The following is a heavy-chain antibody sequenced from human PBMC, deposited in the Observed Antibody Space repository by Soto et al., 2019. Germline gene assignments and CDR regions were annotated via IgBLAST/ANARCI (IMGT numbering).Heavy chain of an antibody. Sequence: ESGGGVVQPGRSLRLSCAASGFTFSSYGMHWVRQAPGKGLEWVAVISYDGSNKYYADSVKGRFTISRDNSKNTLYLQMNSLRAEDTAVYYCAKARSAKYGMDVWGQGTTVTVSS. CDR2: ISYDGSNK. V-gene: IGHV3-30*18. J-gene: IGHJ6*02. CDR1: GFTFSSYG. CDR3: AKARSAKYGMDV.